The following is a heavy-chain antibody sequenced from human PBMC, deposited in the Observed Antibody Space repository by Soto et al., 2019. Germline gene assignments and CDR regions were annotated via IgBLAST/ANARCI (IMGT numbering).Heavy chain of an antibody. V-gene: IGHV1-58*01. CDR3: AAFYDSSGSGFDY. CDR2: IVVGSGNT. Sequence: GASVKVSCKASGFTFTSSAVRWVRQARGQRLEWIGWIVVGSGNTNYAQKFQERVTITRDMSTSTAYMELSSLRSEDTAVYYCAAFYDSSGSGFDYWGQGTLVTVSS. D-gene: IGHD3-22*01. CDR1: GFTFTSSA. J-gene: IGHJ4*02.